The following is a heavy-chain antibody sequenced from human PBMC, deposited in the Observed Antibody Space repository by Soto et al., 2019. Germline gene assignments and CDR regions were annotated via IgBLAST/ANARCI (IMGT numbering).Heavy chain of an antibody. V-gene: IGHV1-69*01. J-gene: IGHJ4*02. Sequence: VQLVQSGAEVKKPGSSVKVSCKASGGTFSNYPFIWVRQAPGQGLDWMGGIIPIFGTTDYGQRCQGRVTITADESTTTAYMELSSLRSDDTAVYYCARGLYCGGGCYSHFDYWGQGTLVTVSS. D-gene: IGHD2-21*02. CDR1: GGTFSNYP. CDR3: ARGLYCGGGCYSHFDY. CDR2: IIPIFGTT.